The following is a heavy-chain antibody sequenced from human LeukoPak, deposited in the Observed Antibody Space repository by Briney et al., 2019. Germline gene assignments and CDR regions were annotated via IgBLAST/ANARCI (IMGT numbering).Heavy chain of an antibody. CDR2: IWYDGSNI. D-gene: IGHD2-15*01. Sequence: GRSLRLSCAASGFTFSSYGMHWVRQAPGKGLEWVAVIWYDGSNIYYADSVKGRFTISRDNSKNTLYLQMNSLRAEDTAVYYCARDWDCSGGSCYLEATFDIWGQGTMVTVSS. V-gene: IGHV3-33*01. CDR1: GFTFSSYG. CDR3: ARDWDCSGGSCYLEATFDI. J-gene: IGHJ3*02.